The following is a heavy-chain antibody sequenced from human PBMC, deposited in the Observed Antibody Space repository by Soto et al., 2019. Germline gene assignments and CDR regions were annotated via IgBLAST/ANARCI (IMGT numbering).Heavy chain of an antibody. D-gene: IGHD3-3*01. Sequence: ASVKVSCKASGYTFTSYGISWVRQAPGQGLEWMGWISAYNGNTNYAQKLQGRVTMTTDTSTSTAYMELRSLRSDDTAVYYCARVFWWGGSWAYYVMEVWGQGTTVTVSS. CDR3: ARVFWWGGSWAYYVMEV. CDR2: ISAYNGNT. CDR1: GYTFTSYG. V-gene: IGHV1-18*01. J-gene: IGHJ6*02.